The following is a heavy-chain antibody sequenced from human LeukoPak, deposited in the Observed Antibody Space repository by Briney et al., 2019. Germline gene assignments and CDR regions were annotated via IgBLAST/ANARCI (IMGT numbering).Heavy chain of an antibody. V-gene: IGHV4-38-2*02. CDR3: TRERDNSSDY. J-gene: IGHJ4*02. CDR2: IYHSGSA. CDR1: DYSISSGYY. D-gene: IGHD6-6*01. Sequence: SGTVSLTCTVSDYSISSGYYWGWIRQTPGKGLEWIGSIYHSGSAYYNPSLKSRVTISVDTSKNQFSLNLRSVTAADTAVYYCTRERDNSSDYWGQGTLVTVSS.